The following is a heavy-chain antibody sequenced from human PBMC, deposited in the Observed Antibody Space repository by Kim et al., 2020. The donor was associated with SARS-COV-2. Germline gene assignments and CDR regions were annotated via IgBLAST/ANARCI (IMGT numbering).Heavy chain of an antibody. V-gene: IGHV3-33*06. CDR2: IWNDGSNK. CDR1: GFTFSNYR. CDR3: AKDIGTSWYPLGY. D-gene: IGHD6-13*01. J-gene: IGHJ4*02. Sequence: GGSLRLSCAASGFTFSNYRMHWVRQAPGKGLEWVAVIWNDGSNKYFADSVRGRFTISRDNSKNTLYLQMNSLRAEDTALYFCAKDIGTSWYPLGYWGQGTLVTVSS.